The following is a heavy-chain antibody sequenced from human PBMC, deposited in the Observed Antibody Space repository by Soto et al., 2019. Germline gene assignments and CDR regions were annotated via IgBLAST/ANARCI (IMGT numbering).Heavy chain of an antibody. CDR1: GFTSSSYS. V-gene: IGHV3-21*01. Sequence: GGSLRLSCAASGFTSSSYSMNWVRQAPGKGLEWVSSISSSSSYIYYADSVKGRFTISRDNAKNSLYLQMNSLRAEDTAVYYCAKDKLAVAVAAPFDYWGQGTLVTVSS. D-gene: IGHD6-19*01. CDR2: ISSSSSYI. J-gene: IGHJ4*02. CDR3: AKDKLAVAVAAPFDY.